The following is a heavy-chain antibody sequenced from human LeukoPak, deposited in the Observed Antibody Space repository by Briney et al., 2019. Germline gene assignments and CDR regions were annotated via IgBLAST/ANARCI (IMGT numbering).Heavy chain of an antibody. Sequence: SVKVSCKASGGTFSSYAISWVRQAPGQGLEWMGGIIPIFGTANYAQKFQGRVTITADKSTSTAYMELSSLRSGDTAVYYCARRGVGSGSYFDYWGQGTLLTVSS. CDR2: IIPIFGTA. CDR3: ARRGVGSGSYFDY. J-gene: IGHJ4*02. D-gene: IGHD1-26*01. CDR1: GGTFSSYA. V-gene: IGHV1-69*06.